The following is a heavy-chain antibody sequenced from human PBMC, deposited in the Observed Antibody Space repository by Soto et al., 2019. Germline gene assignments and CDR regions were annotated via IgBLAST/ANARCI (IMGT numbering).Heavy chain of an antibody. CDR2: IYSGGST. J-gene: IGHJ4*02. D-gene: IGHD2-15*01. CDR1: GFTVSSNY. V-gene: IGHV3-53*01. Sequence: HPGGSLRLSCAASGFTVSSNYMSWVRQAPGKGLEWVSVIYSGGSTYYADSVKGRFTISRDNSKNTLYLQMNSLRAEDTAVYYCARGQIGYCSGGSCYYYFDYWGQGTLVTVSS. CDR3: ARGQIGYCSGGSCYYYFDY.